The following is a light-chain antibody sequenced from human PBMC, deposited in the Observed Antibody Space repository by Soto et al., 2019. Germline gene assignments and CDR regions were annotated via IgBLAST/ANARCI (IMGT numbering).Light chain of an antibody. V-gene: IGKV3-15*01. CDR1: QSVSGS. Sequence: EIVMTQSPATLSVSPGERATLSCRASQSVSGSLAWYKQKPGQAPRLLIYGASTRATDIPARFSGSGSGTEFTLTISSLQSEDFAVYYCQQYKSWAMFTFGPGTKVEIK. J-gene: IGKJ3*01. CDR3: QQYKSWAMFT. CDR2: GAS.